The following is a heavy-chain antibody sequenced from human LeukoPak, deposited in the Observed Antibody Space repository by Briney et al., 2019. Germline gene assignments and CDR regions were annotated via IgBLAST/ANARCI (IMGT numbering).Heavy chain of an antibody. D-gene: IGHD1-1*01. CDR1: GDGVSINSAA. V-gene: IGHV6-1*01. CDR2: TYYRSKWYH. Sequence: SQTLSLTCAFSGDGVSINSAARNWIRQSPSRGLEWLGRTYYRSKWYHDYAVSVKSRITINPDTSKNQFSLQLSSVTPEDTAVYDCARDRNNCLDYWGQGTLVTVSS. J-gene: IGHJ4*02. CDR3: ARDRNNCLDY.